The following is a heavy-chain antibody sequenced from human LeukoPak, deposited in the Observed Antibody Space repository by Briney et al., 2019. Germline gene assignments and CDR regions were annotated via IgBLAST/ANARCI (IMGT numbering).Heavy chain of an antibody. D-gene: IGHD3-22*01. V-gene: IGHV3-33*01. CDR2: IWHDGSNK. Sequence: GRSLRLSCAVSGFTFSSYAMHWVRQAPGKGLEWVAVIWHDGSNKYYADTVKGRFTISRDNFSDTLYLQLNSLRAEDTAVYYCARDSGRSYFDSSGSIDVFDGWGQGTRVTVSS. J-gene: IGHJ3*01. CDR3: ARDSGRSYFDSSGSIDVFDG. CDR1: GFTFSSYA.